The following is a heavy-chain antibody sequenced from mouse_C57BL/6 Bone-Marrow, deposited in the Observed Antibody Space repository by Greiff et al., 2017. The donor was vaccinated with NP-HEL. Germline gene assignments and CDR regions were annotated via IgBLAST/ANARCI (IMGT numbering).Heavy chain of an antibody. CDR2: IHPSDSDT. CDR1: GYTFTSYW. CDR3: ASLYGSRPYWYFDV. V-gene: IGHV1-74*01. D-gene: IGHD1-1*01. J-gene: IGHJ1*03. Sequence: QVQLKQPGAELVKPGASVKVSCKASGYTFTSYWMHWVKQRPGQGLEWIGRIHPSDSDTNYNQKFKGKATLTVDKSSSTAYMQLSSLTSEDSSVYYSASLYGSRPYWYFDVWGTGTTVTVSS.